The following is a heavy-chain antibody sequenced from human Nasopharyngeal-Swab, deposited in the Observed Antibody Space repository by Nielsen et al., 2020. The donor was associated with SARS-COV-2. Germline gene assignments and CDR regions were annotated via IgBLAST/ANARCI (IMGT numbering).Heavy chain of an antibody. V-gene: IGHV1-46*01. CDR1: GYTFTRYY. Sequence: ASVKVSCKASGYTFTRYYIHWVRQAPGQGLEWMGIINPGGGSASYSQNFQGRVTMTRDTSTSTVYMELSSLRSEDTAVYYCARGGDPREVVAATDCFDPWGQGTLVTVSS. CDR2: INPGGGSA. J-gene: IGHJ5*02. CDR3: ARGGDPREVVAATDCFDP. D-gene: IGHD2-15*01.